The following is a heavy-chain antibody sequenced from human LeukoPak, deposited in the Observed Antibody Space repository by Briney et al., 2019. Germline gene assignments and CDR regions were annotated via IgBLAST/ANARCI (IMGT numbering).Heavy chain of an antibody. CDR1: GFTFSSYA. Sequence: GGSLRLSCAASGFTFSSYAMHWVRQAPGKGLEWVAVISYDGSNKYYADSVKGRFTISRDNSKNTLYLQMNSLRAEDTAVYYCAKGGVVPGAKYGMDVWAQGTTVTVSS. J-gene: IGHJ6*02. CDR3: AKGGVVPGAKYGMDV. D-gene: IGHD2-2*01. CDR2: ISYDGSNK. V-gene: IGHV3-30-3*01.